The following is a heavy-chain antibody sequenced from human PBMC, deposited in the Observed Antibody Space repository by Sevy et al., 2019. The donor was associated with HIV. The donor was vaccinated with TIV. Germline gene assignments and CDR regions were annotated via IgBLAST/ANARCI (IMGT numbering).Heavy chain of an antibody. J-gene: IGHJ4*02. Sequence: GGSLRLSCAASGFTFSYYAMHWVRQAPGKGLEWVADISYDGTNKQYEESVKGRFNISRDNSKNTLYLQMNSLRAEDTSVYYCARDRGYYDSSGFYSRYYFDYWGQGTLVTVSS. V-gene: IGHV3-30-3*01. CDR3: ARDRGYYDSSGFYSRYYFDY. CDR2: ISYDGTNK. D-gene: IGHD3-22*01. CDR1: GFTFSYYA.